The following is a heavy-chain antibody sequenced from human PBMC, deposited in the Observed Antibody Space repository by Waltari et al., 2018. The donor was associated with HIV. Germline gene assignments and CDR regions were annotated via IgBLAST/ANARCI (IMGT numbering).Heavy chain of an antibody. CDR3: ARPGQDSSGYYYSGY. CDR1: GFTFSDYY. V-gene: IGHV3-11*01. CDR2: SSRSGTTR. J-gene: IGHJ4*02. D-gene: IGHD3-22*01. Sequence: QVQLVESGGGLVKPGGSLRLSCAASGFTFSDYYMSWFRQAPGKGRQLVSDSSRSGTTRYDADARKGRFTIARDNAKNSLYLQMNSLRDEDTAVYYCARPGQDSSGYYYSGYWGQGTLVTVSS.